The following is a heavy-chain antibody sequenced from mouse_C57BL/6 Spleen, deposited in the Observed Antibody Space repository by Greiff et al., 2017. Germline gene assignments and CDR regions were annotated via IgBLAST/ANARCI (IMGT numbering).Heavy chain of an antibody. CDR1: GYTFTSYW. CDR3: AYNWFAY. Sequence: QVQLQQPGAELVKPGASVKLSCKASGYTFTSYWMQWVKQRPGQGLEWIGEIDPSDSYTNYNQKFKGKATLTVDTSSSTAYMQLSSLTSEDSAVYYCAYNWFAYWGQGTLVTVSA. J-gene: IGHJ3*01. CDR2: IDPSDSYT. V-gene: IGHV1-50*01.